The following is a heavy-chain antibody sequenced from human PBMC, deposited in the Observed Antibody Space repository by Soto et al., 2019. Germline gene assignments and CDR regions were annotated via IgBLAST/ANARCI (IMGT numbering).Heavy chain of an antibody. Sequence: QVQLQESGPGLVKPSETLSLTCTVSGYSVSSDGHYWSWIRQTPGKGLEWIGYIYHSGSTSYNPXLXSXXTLSIDTSKNYFSLNLRSVSTADTAVYYCARKFDYWGQGILVTVSS. V-gene: IGHV4-61*03. CDR2: IYHSGST. CDR3: ARKFDY. CDR1: GYSVSSDGHY. J-gene: IGHJ4*02.